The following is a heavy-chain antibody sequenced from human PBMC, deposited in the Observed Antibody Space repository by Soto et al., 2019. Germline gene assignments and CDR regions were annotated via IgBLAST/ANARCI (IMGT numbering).Heavy chain of an antibody. J-gene: IGHJ4*02. CDR3: AKTYSSGAIAHY. CDR1: GFTFINYA. D-gene: IGHD6-19*01. CDR2: ISGTGDTT. Sequence: EVQLLESGGGLVQPGGSLRLSCAASGFTFINYAMRWVRQAPGKGLEWVSSISGTGDTTYYADSVRGRFTISRDNSKNTLYLQMNSLRAEDTAIYYCAKTYSSGAIAHYWGQGTRVTVSS. V-gene: IGHV3-23*01.